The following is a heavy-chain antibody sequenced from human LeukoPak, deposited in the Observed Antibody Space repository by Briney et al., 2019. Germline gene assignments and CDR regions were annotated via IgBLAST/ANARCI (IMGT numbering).Heavy chain of an antibody. Sequence: SETLSLTCILSTGSISGYYWSWVRQPPGPGLEWIGNIYYSGSTNYTPSLKSRVTMSVDTSKNQCSLRLSSVTAADTAVYYCARRVAGRSGLDYWGQGTLVTVSS. CDR1: TGSISGYY. J-gene: IGHJ4*02. CDR3: ARRVAGRSGLDY. D-gene: IGHD2-15*01. CDR2: IYYSGST. V-gene: IGHV4-59*08.